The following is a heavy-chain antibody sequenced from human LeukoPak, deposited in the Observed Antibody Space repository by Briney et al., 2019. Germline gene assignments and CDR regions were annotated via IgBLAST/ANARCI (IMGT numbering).Heavy chain of an antibody. J-gene: IGHJ6*02. CDR2: IKPNSDGT. CDR1: GYTFTGYY. D-gene: IGHD2-2*02. Sequence: ASVKVSCKASGYTFTGYYMHWVRQAPGQGLEWMGWIKPNSDGTNYAQKFQGRVTMTRDMSISTAYMELSSLRSDDTAVYYCASGAYCSSTSCYTYYYGMDVWGQGTTVTVSS. V-gene: IGHV1-2*02. CDR3: ASGAYCSSTSCYTYYYGMDV.